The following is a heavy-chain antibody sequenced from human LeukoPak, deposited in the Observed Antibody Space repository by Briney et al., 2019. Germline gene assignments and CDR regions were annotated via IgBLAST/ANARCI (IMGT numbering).Heavy chain of an antibody. CDR1: GFAPSTSGEG. J-gene: IGHJ4*02. Sequence: SGPTLLKPTQTLTLTCTFSGFAPSTSGEGVGWIREPPAKSLECHTLNYWANDKRYSPSLNDRLTNTKDTSKKQVVLTVTDWDPGDTACYYCVRKYGGPFGFWGQGTLVTVSS. V-gene: IGHV2-5*02. CDR3: VRKYGGPFGF. D-gene: IGHD3-16*01. CDR2: NYWANDK.